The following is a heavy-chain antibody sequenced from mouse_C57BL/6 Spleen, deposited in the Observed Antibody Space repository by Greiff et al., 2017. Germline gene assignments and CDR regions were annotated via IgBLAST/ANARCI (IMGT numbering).Heavy chain of an antibody. CDR2: IDPENGDT. CDR1: GFNIKDDY. D-gene: IGHD2-3*01. Sequence: EVQLQQSGAELVRPGASVTLSCTASGFNIKDDYMHWVKRRPEQGLEWIGCIDPENGDTDYASKFQGKATITADTSSNTAYLQLRSLTSEDTDVYYCTTRDGYRSWFAYWGQGTMVTVSA. J-gene: IGHJ3*01. V-gene: IGHV14-4*01. CDR3: TTRDGYRSWFAY.